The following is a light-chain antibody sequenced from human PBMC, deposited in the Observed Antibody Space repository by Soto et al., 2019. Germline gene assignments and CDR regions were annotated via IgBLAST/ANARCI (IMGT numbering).Light chain of an antibody. CDR2: DAS. J-gene: IGKJ1*01. Sequence: PGGRATLSWRASQSVSLSLAWYQQKPGQAPRLLIYDASERASAIPARFSGSGSGTDFTLTISSLEPEDFAVYYCQERTGWPPWTFGQGTKVDIK. CDR3: QERTGWPPWT. CDR1: QSVSLS. V-gene: IGKV3-11*01.